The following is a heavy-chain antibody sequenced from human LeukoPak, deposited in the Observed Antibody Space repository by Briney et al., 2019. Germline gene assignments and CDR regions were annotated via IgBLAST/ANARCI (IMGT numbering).Heavy chain of an antibody. CDR3: ARARGWGAYYFDY. D-gene: IGHD3-10*01. Sequence: SETLSLTCAVSGGSISNTNWWSWVRQPPGKGLEWIGEIYHSGSANYNPSLKSRVTISVDKSKNQFSLKVSSVTAADTAVYYCARARGWGAYYFDYWGQGTLVTVSS. J-gene: IGHJ4*02. V-gene: IGHV4-4*02. CDR2: IYHSGSA. CDR1: GGSISNTNW.